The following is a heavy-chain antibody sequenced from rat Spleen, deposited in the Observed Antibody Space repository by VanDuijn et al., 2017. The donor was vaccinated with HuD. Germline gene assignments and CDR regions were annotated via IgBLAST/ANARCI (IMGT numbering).Heavy chain of an antibody. V-gene: IGHV5-29*01. CDR2: ISYDGSST. D-gene: IGHD3-6*01. CDR1: GFTFSNYG. CDR3: TRENWVLDA. Sequence: EVQLVESGGGLVQPGRSLKLSCAASGFTFSNYGMAWVRQAPTKGLEWVATISYDGSSTYYGDSVKGRFTISRDDAKSTLYLQMNSLRSEDTATYFCTRENWVLDAWGQGASVTVSS. J-gene: IGHJ4*01.